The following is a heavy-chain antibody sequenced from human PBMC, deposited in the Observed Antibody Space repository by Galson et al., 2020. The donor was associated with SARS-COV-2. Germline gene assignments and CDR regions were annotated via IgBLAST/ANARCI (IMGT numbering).Heavy chain of an antibody. V-gene: IGHV3-23*01. J-gene: IGHJ4*02. CDR1: GFTFSSYA. Sequence: GGSLRLSCAASGFTFSSYAMSWVRQAPGKGLEWVSAISGSGGSTYYADSVKGRFTISRDNSKNTLYLQMNSLRAEDTAVYYCASQKPRYSSGWYHVLGFDYWGQGTLVTVSS. CDR2: ISGSGGST. D-gene: IGHD6-19*01. CDR3: ASQKPRYSSGWYHVLGFDY.